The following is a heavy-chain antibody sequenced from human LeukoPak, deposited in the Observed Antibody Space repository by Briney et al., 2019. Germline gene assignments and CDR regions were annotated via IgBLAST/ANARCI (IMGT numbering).Heavy chain of an antibody. J-gene: IGHJ6*04. CDR1: GFTFSSYA. CDR3: AKSRLVAVVAAYMDV. V-gene: IGHV3-30*18. Sequence: PGWSLRLSCAASGFTFSSYAMHWVRQAPGKGLEWVTIISYDASNKYYADSVKGRFTISRDNSKNTLYLQLDSLRPEDTAVYYCAKSRLVAVVAAYMDVWGKGTTVTVSS. D-gene: IGHD2-15*01. CDR2: ISYDASNK.